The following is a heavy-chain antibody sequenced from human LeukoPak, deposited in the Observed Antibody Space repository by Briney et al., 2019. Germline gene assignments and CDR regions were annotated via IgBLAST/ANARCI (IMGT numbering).Heavy chain of an antibody. CDR2: IYYSGST. CDR1: GGSISSGGYY. CDR3: ARKTRDAFDI. J-gene: IGHJ3*02. V-gene: IGHV4-31*03. Sequence: SQSLSLTCTLSGGSISSGGYYWSWLRQHPGKGLEWIGYIYYSGSTYYNPSLKSRVTISVDTSKNQFSLKLSSVTAADTAVYYCARKTRDAFDIWGQGTMVTVSS.